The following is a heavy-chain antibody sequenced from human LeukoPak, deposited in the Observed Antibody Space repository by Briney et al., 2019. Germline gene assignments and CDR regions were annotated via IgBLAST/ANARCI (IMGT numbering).Heavy chain of an antibody. V-gene: IGHV3-7*01. CDR3: ARRGLPDV. CDR2: IKQDGSEK. J-gene: IGHJ6*03. Sequence: GGSLRLSCAASGFTFSTYWKSWVRQAPGKGLEWVANIKQDGSEKYYVDSVKGRFTISRDNAKNSVYLQMNSLRVEDTAVYYCARRGLPDVWGKGTTVTVSS. CDR1: GFTFSTYW. D-gene: IGHD2-15*01.